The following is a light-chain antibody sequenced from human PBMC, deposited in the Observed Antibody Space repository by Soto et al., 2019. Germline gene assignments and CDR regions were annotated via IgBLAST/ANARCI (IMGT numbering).Light chain of an antibody. J-gene: IGKJ4*01. CDR1: ESISDY. CDR3: QQTFSNLLS. Sequence: IQLTQSPSSLSASVGDRVTIACRASESISDYLNWYQHKPGEAPKVLVYSASTLRGGVPSRLSGTGSGTEFTLTISSLQPEDVATYYCQQTFSNLLSFGGGTKVDIK. CDR2: SAS. V-gene: IGKV1-39*01.